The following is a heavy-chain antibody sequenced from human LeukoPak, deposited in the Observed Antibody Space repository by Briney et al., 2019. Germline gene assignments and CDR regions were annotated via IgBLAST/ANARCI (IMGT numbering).Heavy chain of an antibody. D-gene: IGHD2-15*01. V-gene: IGHV3-7*01. Sequence: PGGSLRLSCAASGFTFSGFSMSWVRQSPTKGLEWVANIKQDGSEKYYLDSVKGRFTISRDNAENSLYLHMNSLRAEDTAVYYCANTGWSSPDYWGLGTLVTVSS. CDR2: IKQDGSEK. CDR3: ANTGWSSPDY. CDR1: GFTFSGFS. J-gene: IGHJ4*02.